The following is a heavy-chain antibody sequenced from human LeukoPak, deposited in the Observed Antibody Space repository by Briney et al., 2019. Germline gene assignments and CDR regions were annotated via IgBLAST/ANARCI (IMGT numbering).Heavy chain of an antibody. Sequence: SETLSLTCTVSGGSISSYYWSWIRQPPAKGLEWIGYIYYSGSTNYNPSLRSRVTISVDTSKNQFSLKLSSVTAADTAVYYCARGIRGFHFDYWGQGTLVTVSS. CDR2: IYYSGST. J-gene: IGHJ4*02. D-gene: IGHD2-15*01. CDR3: ARGIRGFHFDY. V-gene: IGHV4-59*01. CDR1: GGSISSYY.